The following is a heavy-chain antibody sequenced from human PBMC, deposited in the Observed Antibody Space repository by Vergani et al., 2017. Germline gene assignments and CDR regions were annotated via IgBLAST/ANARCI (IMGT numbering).Heavy chain of an antibody. Sequence: QVQLQQWGAGLLKPSETLSLTCAVYGGSFSGYYWSWIRQPPGKGLEWIGEINHSGSTNYNPSLKSRVTISVDTSKNQFSLKLSSVTAADTAVYYCARVVRGGGEPMDVWGQGTTVTVSS. V-gene: IGHV4-34*01. CDR2: INHSGST. CDR3: ARVVRGGGEPMDV. J-gene: IGHJ6*02. D-gene: IGHD3-10*01. CDR1: GGSFSGYY.